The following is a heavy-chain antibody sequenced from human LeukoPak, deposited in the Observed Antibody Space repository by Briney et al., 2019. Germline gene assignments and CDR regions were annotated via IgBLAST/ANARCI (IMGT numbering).Heavy chain of an antibody. J-gene: IGHJ6*04. Sequence: GGSLRLSCAASGFTFSSYAMSWVRQAPGKGLEWVSAISGSGGSTYYADSVKGRFTISRDNSKNTLYLQMNSLRAEDTAVYYCAKDHFGEVRGVDYYYYGMDVWGKGTTVTVSS. CDR3: AKDHFGEVRGVDYYYYGMDV. V-gene: IGHV3-23*01. CDR2: ISGSGGST. CDR1: GFTFSSYA. D-gene: IGHD3-10*01.